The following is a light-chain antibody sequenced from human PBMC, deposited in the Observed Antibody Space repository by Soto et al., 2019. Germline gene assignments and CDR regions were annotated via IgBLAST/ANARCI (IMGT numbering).Light chain of an antibody. V-gene: IGKV1-27*01. J-gene: IGKJ3*01. CDR2: AAI. Sequence: DIQMTQSPSSLSASVGDRVVITCRASQGIANSLAWYQQQPGKVPRLLIYAAITLQPGVPSRFSGSGSGTQFTLTINGLQPEDVATYYGQEYKSAPFTFGPGTKVDI. CDR1: QGIANS. CDR3: QEYKSAPFT.